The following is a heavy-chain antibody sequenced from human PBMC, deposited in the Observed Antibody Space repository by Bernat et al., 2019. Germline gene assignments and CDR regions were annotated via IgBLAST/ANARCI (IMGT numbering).Heavy chain of an antibody. CDR2: ISSSGSTI. CDR1: GFTFSSYE. Sequence: EVQLVESGGGLVQPGGSLRLSCAASGFTFSSYEMNWVRQAPGKGLEWVSYISSSGSTIYYADSVKGRFTISRDNAKNSLYLQMNSLRAEDTAVYYCARVLFYGDYEGAAFDIWGQGTMVTVSS. J-gene: IGHJ3*02. CDR3: ARVLFYGDYEGAAFDI. V-gene: IGHV3-48*03. D-gene: IGHD4-17*01.